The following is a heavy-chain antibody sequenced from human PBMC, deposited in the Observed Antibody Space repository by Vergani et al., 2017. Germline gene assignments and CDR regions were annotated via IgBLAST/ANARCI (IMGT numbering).Heavy chain of an antibody. J-gene: IGHJ6*02. D-gene: IGHD2-2*01. CDR3: AXALGYCSSTSCYRSGYYYYGMDV. Sequence: QVQLQESGPGLVKPSQTLSLTCTVSGGSISSGDYYWSWIRQPPGKGLEWIGYIYYSGSTYYNPSLKSRVTITVDTSKNQFSLKLGSVTAADTAVYYCAXALGYCSSTSCYRSGYYYYGMDVWGQGTTVTVSS. CDR2: IYYSGST. CDR1: GGSISSGDYY. V-gene: IGHV4-30-4*08.